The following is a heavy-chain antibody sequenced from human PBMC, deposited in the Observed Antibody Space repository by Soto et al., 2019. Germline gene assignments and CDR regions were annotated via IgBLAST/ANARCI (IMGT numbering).Heavy chain of an antibody. D-gene: IGHD1-1*01. Sequence: PGGSLRLSCAASGFTFSSYGMHWVRQAPGKGLEWVAVISYDGSNKYYADSVKGRFTISRDNSKNTLYLQMNSLRAEDTAVYYCAKDYQSGTGDYWGQGTLVTVSS. CDR3: AKDYQSGTGDY. CDR1: GFTFSSYG. CDR2: ISYDGSNK. V-gene: IGHV3-30*18. J-gene: IGHJ4*02.